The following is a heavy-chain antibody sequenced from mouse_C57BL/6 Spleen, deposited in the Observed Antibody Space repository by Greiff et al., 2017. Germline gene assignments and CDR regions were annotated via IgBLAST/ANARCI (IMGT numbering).Heavy chain of an antibody. CDR1: GFTFSSYA. J-gene: IGHJ1*03. CDR3: TRDRDGYDVYFDV. D-gene: IGHD2-2*01. V-gene: IGHV5-9-1*02. Sequence: EVKLVESGEGLVKPGGSLKLSCAASGFTFSSYAMSWVRQTPEKRLEWVAYISSGGDYIYYADTVKGRFTISRDNARNTLYLQMSSLKSEDTAMYYCTRDRDGYDVYFDVWGTGTTVTVSS. CDR2: ISSGGDYI.